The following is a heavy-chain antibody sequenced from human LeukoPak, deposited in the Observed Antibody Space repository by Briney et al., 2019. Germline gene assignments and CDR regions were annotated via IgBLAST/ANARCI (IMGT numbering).Heavy chain of an antibody. V-gene: IGHV1-2*02. CDR3: ARGPEKIY. CDR2: INPDSGAT. Sequence: RASVKVSCKASQYTFIDYYIHWVRQAPGQGLEWVGWINPDSGATNYTQKFLGRVTLTRDTSISTAYMELSSLKSDDTAVYFCARGPEKIYWGRGTLVTVSS. J-gene: IGHJ4*02. CDR1: QYTFIDYY.